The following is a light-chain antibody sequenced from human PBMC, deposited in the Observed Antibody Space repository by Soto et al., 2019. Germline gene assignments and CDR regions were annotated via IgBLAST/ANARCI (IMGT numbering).Light chain of an antibody. CDR1: SSNIGAGYD. V-gene: IGLV1-40*01. Sequence: QSALTQPPSVSGAPGQRVTISCTGSSSNIGAGYDVHWYQQLPGTAPKLLSYGNSNRPLGVPDRVSGSKSGTSASLAITGLEAEDEADYCCQSYDSSVSGVVFGGGTKLTVL. CDR3: QSYDSSVSGVV. J-gene: IGLJ2*01. CDR2: GNS.